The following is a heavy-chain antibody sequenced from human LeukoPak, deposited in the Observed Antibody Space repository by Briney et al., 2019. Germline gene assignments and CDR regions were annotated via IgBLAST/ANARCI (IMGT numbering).Heavy chain of an antibody. V-gene: IGHV3-23*01. CDR2: ISGSGGST. J-gene: IGHJ1*01. Sequence: GGSLRLSCAASGFTFSSYAMSWVRQAPGKGLEWVSAISGSGGSTYYADSVRGRFTISRDNSKNTLYLQMNSLRAEDTAVYYCAKGGSGWPEYFQHWGQGTLVTVSS. CDR3: AKGGSGWPEYFQH. CDR1: GFTFSSYA. D-gene: IGHD6-19*01.